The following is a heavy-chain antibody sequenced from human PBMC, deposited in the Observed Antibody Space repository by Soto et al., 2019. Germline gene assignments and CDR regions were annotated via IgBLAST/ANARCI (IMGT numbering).Heavy chain of an antibody. CDR3: ARPSYYDFRSGSFGMDV. Sequence: EVQLVESGGGLVQPGGSLRLSCAASGFTFSSYWMHWVRQAPGKGLVWVSRINSDGSSTSYADSVKGRFTISRDNAKNTMYLQMNSLRAEDTAVYYCARPSYYDFRSGSFGMDVWGQGTTVTVSS. CDR2: INSDGSST. CDR1: GFTFSSYW. J-gene: IGHJ6*02. V-gene: IGHV3-74*01. D-gene: IGHD3-3*01.